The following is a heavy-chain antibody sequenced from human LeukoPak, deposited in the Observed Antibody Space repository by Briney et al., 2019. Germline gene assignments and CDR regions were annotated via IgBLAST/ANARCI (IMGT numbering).Heavy chain of an antibody. CDR3: ARPYTSGWYGAFDI. CDR2: IYYSGST. Sequence: PSETLSLTCTVSGGSISSHYWSWIRQPPGKGLEWIGYIYYSGSTNYIPSLKSRVTISVDTSKNQFSLKLSSVTAADTAVYYCARPYTSGWYGAFDIWGQGTMATVSS. D-gene: IGHD6-19*01. J-gene: IGHJ3*02. V-gene: IGHV4-59*08. CDR1: GGSISSHY.